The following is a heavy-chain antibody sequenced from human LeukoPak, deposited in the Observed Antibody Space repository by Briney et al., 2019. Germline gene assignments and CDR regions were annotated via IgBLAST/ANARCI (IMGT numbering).Heavy chain of an antibody. J-gene: IGHJ4*02. CDR3: AKVESYDGNSYFDY. CDR1: GFTFDDYA. V-gene: IGHV3-9*01. D-gene: IGHD4-23*01. Sequence: GGSLRLACAASGFTFDDYAMHWVRQAPGKGLGWVSGFRWYSGRIGYADSVKGRFTISRDNAKNSLYLQMNSLRAEDAALYYCAKVESYDGNSYFDYWGQGTLVTVSS. CDR2: FRWYSGRI.